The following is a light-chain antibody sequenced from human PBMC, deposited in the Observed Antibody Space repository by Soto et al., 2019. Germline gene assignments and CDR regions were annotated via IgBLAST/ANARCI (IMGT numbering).Light chain of an antibody. CDR1: QSVSSSY. CDR3: QQYGTSPKYT. V-gene: IGKV3-20*01. J-gene: IGKJ2*01. CDR2: GAS. Sequence: ENVLTQSPGTLSLSPGERATLSCRASQSVSSSYLAWYQQKPGQAPRLLIYGASSRATGIPDRFSGSGSGTVFTHIISGQEHKDFPGYYCQQYGTSPKYTFGQGTKVEIK.